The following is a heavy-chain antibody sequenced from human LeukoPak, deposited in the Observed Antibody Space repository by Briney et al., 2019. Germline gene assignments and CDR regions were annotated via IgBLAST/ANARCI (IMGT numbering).Heavy chain of an antibody. Sequence: PSETLSLTCAVYGGSFSGYYWSWIRQPPGKGLEWIGEINHSGSTNYNPSLKSRVTISVDTSKNQFSLKLSSVTAADTAVYYCARASSSSGSGPRFRGPDGNWFDPWGQGTLVTVSS. CDR3: ARASSSSGSGPRFRGPDGNWFDP. CDR2: INHSGST. J-gene: IGHJ5*02. D-gene: IGHD6-6*01. V-gene: IGHV4-34*01. CDR1: GGSFSGYY.